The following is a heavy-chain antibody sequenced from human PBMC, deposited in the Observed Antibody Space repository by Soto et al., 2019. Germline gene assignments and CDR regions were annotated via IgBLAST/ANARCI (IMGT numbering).Heavy chain of an antibody. Sequence: PSETLSLTCTVSGGSISSNYWTWIRQPPGKGLEWIGYVYNSGSSNYNPSLKSRVTISEDTTKSQFSLKVNTMTAADAAVYYCARYRREAVAGYTLDNWGQGILVTVSS. CDR3: ARYRREAVAGYTLDN. V-gene: IGHV4-59*01. CDR1: GGSISSNY. CDR2: VYNSGSS. J-gene: IGHJ4*02. D-gene: IGHD6-13*01.